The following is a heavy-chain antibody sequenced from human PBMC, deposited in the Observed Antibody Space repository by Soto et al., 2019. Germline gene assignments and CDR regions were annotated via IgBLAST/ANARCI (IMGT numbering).Heavy chain of an antibody. Sequence: QVQLQESSPGLVKPSETLSLTCNVSGGSISDYYWSWIRQPPGKGLEWIGNIHYSGTTKYNPSLKSRVTISVDTSKNQFSLKLTSGTAADTAMYYCARCVSGYYSGFDHWGQGTLVNVSS. J-gene: IGHJ4*02. V-gene: IGHV4-59*01. CDR3: ARCVSGYYSGFDH. D-gene: IGHD3-22*01. CDR2: IHYSGTT. CDR1: GGSISDYY.